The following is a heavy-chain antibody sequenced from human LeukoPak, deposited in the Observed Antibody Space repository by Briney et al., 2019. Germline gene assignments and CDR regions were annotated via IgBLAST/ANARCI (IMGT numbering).Heavy chain of an antibody. V-gene: IGHV3-7*05. J-gene: IGHJ4*02. Sequence: PGGSLRLSCVASGLTLSMYWMSWVRQAPGKGLEWVANMKQDGSEKYYVDSVKGRFTISRDNAKNSLYLQMNSLRAEDTAVYYCVRDSSGYDYWGQGALVTVSS. CDR2: MKQDGSEK. CDR1: GLTLSMYW. D-gene: IGHD6-19*01. CDR3: VRDSSGYDY.